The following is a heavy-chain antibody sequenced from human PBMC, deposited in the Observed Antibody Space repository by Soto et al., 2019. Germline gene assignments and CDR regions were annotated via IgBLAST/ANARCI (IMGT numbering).Heavy chain of an antibody. V-gene: IGHV1-69*06. CDR3: ASSVVVVPAAIFYYYGMDV. D-gene: IGHD2-2*02. CDR1: GGTFSSYA. CDR2: IIPIFGTA. Sequence: SVKVSCKASGGTFSSYAISWVRQAPGQGLEWMGGIIPIFGTANYAQKFQGRVTITADKSTSTAYMELSSLRSGGTAVYYCASSVVVVPAAIFYYYGMDVWGQGTTVTVSS. J-gene: IGHJ6*02.